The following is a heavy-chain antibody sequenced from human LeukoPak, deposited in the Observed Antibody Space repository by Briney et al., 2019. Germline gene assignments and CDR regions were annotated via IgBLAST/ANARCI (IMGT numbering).Heavy chain of an antibody. Sequence: SVKVSCKASGGTFSSYAISWVRQAPGQGLEWMGGIIPIFGTANYAQKFQGRVTITADESTSTAYMELSSLRSEDTAVYYCARDHYYDSSGYYYSAYFDFWGQGTVVTVSS. CDR3: ARDHYYDSSGYYYSAYFDF. CDR2: IIPIFGTA. J-gene: IGHJ4*02. CDR1: GGTFSSYA. D-gene: IGHD3-22*01. V-gene: IGHV1-69*13.